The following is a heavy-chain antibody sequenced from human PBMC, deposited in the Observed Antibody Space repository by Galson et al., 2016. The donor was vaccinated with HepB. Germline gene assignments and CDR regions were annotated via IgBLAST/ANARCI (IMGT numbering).Heavy chain of an antibody. CDR1: GFTFSSFA. CDR2: ISVSGGST. CDR3: AKVLRDVAYCYYGMDV. J-gene: IGHJ6*02. Sequence: SLRLSCAASGFTFSSFAMTWVRQAPGKGLEWVSTISVSGGSTFYADSVKGRFTISRDNSKNTVYLQMNSLRAEDTAVFYCAKVLRDVAYCYYGMDVWGQGTTVTVSS. D-gene: IGHD2-15*01. V-gene: IGHV3-23*01.